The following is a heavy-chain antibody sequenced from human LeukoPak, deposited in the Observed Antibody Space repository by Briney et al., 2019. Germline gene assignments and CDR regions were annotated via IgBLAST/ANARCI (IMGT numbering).Heavy chain of an antibody. CDR1: GGSISSYY. CDR2: IYYSGST. CDR3: ARGPSGSYLDY. V-gene: IGHV4-59*01. J-gene: IGHJ4*02. Sequence: SETLSLTCTVSGGSISSYYWSWIRQPPGKGLEWIGYIYYSGSTNYNPSLKSRVTISVDTSKNQFSLKLSSVTAADTAVYYCARGPSGSYLDYWGQGTLVAVSS. D-gene: IGHD1-26*01.